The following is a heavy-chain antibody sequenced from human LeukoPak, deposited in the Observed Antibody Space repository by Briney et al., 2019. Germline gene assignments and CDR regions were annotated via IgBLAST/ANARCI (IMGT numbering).Heavy chain of an antibody. CDR2: IKSKTDGGTT. Sequence: GGSLRLSCAASGFTFRDAGMSWVRQAPGKGLEWVGRIKSKTDGGTTDYAAPVKGRFTISRDDSKNTLYLQMNSLKTEDTAVYYCTTDGPIVVVVAATEVGFGYWGQGTLVTVSS. J-gene: IGHJ4*02. V-gene: IGHV3-15*01. CDR3: TTDGPIVVVVAATEVGFGY. CDR1: GFTFRDAG. D-gene: IGHD2-15*01.